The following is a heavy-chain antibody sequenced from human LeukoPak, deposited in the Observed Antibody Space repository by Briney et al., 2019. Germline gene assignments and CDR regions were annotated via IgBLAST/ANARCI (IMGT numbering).Heavy chain of an antibody. CDR1: GFTFSSYA. V-gene: IGHV3-23*01. CDR3: AKDQIQYCTHGVCYPAY. D-gene: IGHD2-8*01. CDR2: ISGSGGST. J-gene: IGHJ4*02. Sequence: GGSLRLSCAASGFTFSSYAMSWVRQAPGKGLEWVSAISGSGGSTYYADSVKGRFTISRDNSKNTLYLQMNSLRAEDTAVYYCAKDQIQYCTHGVCYPAYWGQGTLVTVSS.